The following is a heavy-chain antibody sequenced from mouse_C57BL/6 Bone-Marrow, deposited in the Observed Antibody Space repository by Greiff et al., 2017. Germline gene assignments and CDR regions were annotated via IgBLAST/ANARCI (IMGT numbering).Heavy chain of an antibody. CDR2: IYPGDGDT. J-gene: IGHJ3*01. Sequence: VKLMESGPELVKPGASVKISCKASGYAFSSSWMNWVKQRPGKGLEWIGRIYPGDGDTNYNGKFKGKATLTADKSSSTAYMQLSSLTSEDSAVYFCARKGVAYWGQGTLVTVSA. V-gene: IGHV1-82*01. CDR1: GYAFSSSW. CDR3: ARKGVAY.